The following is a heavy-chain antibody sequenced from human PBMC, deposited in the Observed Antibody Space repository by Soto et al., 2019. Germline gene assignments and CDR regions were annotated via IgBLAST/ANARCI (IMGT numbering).Heavy chain of an antibody. CDR3: TKSNPEYDYYYFMDV. Sequence: EVRLVESGGGLVQPGKSLRLSCAASGFSFGDHAMHWVRQSPGKGLEWVSGISWHSGFIGYADSVQGRFTISRDNAKDAVALQMNSLRPADTALYYCTKSNPEYDYYYFMDVWGRGTPVTVSS. CDR1: GFSFGDHA. CDR2: ISWHSGFI. J-gene: IGHJ6*03. V-gene: IGHV3-9*01.